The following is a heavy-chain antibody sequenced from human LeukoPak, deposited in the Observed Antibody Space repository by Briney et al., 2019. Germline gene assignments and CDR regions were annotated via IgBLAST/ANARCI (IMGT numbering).Heavy chain of an antibody. V-gene: IGHV3-23*01. J-gene: IGHJ4*02. Sequence: GGSLRLSCAASGFTFTSYAMNWVRQAPGKGLEWVPGISGSGGSTYYADSVKGRFSISRDNSKNTLYLQLNSLRVDDTAEYYCAKAHGGSYHSGIDWGQGTLVIVSS. CDR1: GFTFTSYA. CDR2: ISGSGGST. D-gene: IGHD1-26*01. CDR3: AKAHGGSYHSGID.